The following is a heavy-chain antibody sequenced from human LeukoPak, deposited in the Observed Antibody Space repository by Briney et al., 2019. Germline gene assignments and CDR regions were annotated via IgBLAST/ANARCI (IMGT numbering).Heavy chain of an antibody. V-gene: IGHV4-39*01. J-gene: IGHJ4*02. D-gene: IGHD3-22*01. CDR2: IYYSGST. Sequence: PSETLSLTCTVSGGSISSSSYYWGWLRQPPGKGLEGIGSIYYSGSTYYNPSLKSRVTISVDTSKNQFSLKLSSVTAADTAVYCCARHTFYYYDSSGYYERPFDYWGQGTLVTVSS. CDR3: ARHTFYYYDSSGYYERPFDY. CDR1: GGSISSSSYY.